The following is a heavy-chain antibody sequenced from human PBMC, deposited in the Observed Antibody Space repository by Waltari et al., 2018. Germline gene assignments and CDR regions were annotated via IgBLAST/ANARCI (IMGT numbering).Heavy chain of an antibody. CDR3: AREYYTHFDY. CDR2: SSSSSSTG. D-gene: IGHD3-10*01. Sequence: EVHLVQSGGGLVQPGGSLRLSCAASGFNFSSYSMDWFRTAPGKGLEGVSYSSSSSSTGYYADTVKGRFTISRDNAKNSLYLQMNSLRAEDTAVYYCAREYYTHFDYWGQGTLVTVSS. CDR1: GFNFSSYS. V-gene: IGHV3-48*01. J-gene: IGHJ4*02.